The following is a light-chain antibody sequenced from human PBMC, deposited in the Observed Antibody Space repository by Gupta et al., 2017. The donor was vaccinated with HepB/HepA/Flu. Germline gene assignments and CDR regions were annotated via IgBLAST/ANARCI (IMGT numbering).Light chain of an antibody. CDR3: QAWDRSTAV. Sequence: SYELIQPPSVSVSPGQTASITCSRDKLGDKYASWYQQKSGQSPVLLIYQDSKRPSGIPERFSGSNSGNTATLTIRGTQAMDEADYFCQAWDRSTAVFGGGTKLTVL. CDR2: QDS. J-gene: IGLJ2*01. V-gene: IGLV3-1*01. CDR1: KLGDKY.